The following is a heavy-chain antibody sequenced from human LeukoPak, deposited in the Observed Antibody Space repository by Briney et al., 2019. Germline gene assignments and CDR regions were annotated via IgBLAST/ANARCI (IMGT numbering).Heavy chain of an antibody. J-gene: IGHJ4*02. V-gene: IGHV3-23*01. CDR3: ANDGRLSGSYGDLDY. D-gene: IGHD1-26*01. CDR1: GFTFSSYW. Sequence: GGSLRLSCAASGFTFSSYWMHWVRQAPGKGLEWVSIISGNAGSTYYADSVKGRFTISRDNSKNTLYLQMNSLRAEDTAVYYCANDGRLSGSYGDLDYWGQGTLVTVSS. CDR2: ISGNAGST.